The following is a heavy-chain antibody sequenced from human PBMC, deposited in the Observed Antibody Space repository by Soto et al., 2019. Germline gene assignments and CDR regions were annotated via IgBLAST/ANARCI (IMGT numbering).Heavy chain of an antibody. D-gene: IGHD2-21*02. Sequence: EVHLVESGGGLVQPGGSLRLSCAASGFTFSGYWMGWVRQAPGKGLEWVASIMKDGGVKKYVDSVKGRFTISRDNAKNSLLLQMNSLRVEDTAVYYCARDSDFYKADYWGQGTLVTVSS. CDR1: GFTFSGYW. CDR2: IMKDGGVK. CDR3: ARDSDFYKADY. V-gene: IGHV3-7*01. J-gene: IGHJ4*02.